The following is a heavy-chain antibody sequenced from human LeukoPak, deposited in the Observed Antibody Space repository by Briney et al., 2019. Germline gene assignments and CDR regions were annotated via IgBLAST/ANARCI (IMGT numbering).Heavy chain of an antibody. J-gene: IGHJ5*02. V-gene: IGHV4-39*07. CDR1: GGSISSSSYF. CDR2: IYYSGST. D-gene: IGHD6-13*01. Sequence: SETLSLTCTVSGGSISSSSYFWGWIRQPPGKGLEWIGSIYYSGSTYYNPSLKSRVTISVDTSKNQFSLKLSSVTAADTAVYYCARDRKGPYSSSWYRSNWFDPWGQGTLVTVSS. CDR3: ARDRKGPYSSSWYRSNWFDP.